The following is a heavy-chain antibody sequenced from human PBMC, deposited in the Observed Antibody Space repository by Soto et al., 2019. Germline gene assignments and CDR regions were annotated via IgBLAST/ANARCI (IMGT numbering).Heavy chain of an antibody. CDR2: IKQDGSEK. CDR1: GFTFSSYW. Sequence: EVQLVESGGGLVQPGGSLRLSCAASGFTFSSYWMSWVRQAPGKGLEWVANIKQDGSEKYYVDSVKGRFTISRDNAKNSLYLQMNSLRAEDTAVYYCARVPLERKGNWFGPWGQGTLVTVSS. CDR3: ARVPLERKGNWFGP. J-gene: IGHJ5*02. V-gene: IGHV3-7*01.